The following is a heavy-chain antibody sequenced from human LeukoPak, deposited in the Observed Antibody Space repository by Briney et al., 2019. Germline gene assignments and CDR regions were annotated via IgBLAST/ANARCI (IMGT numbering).Heavy chain of an antibody. J-gene: IGHJ4*02. V-gene: IGHV1-2*06. CDR2: INPNSGGT. D-gene: IGHD3-10*01. CDR1: GYTFTGYY. Sequence: ASVKVSCKASGYTFTGYYMHWVRQAPGQGLEWMGRINPNSGGTNYAQKFQGRVTMTRDTSISTAYMELSRLRSDDTAVYYCARDIITMVRGVMRPFDYWGQGTLVTVSS. CDR3: ARDIITMVRGVMRPFDY.